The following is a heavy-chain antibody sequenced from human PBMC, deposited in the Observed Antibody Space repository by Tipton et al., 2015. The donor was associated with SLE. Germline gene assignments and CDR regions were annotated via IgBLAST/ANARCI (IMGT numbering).Heavy chain of an antibody. V-gene: IGHV4-59*11. CDR1: GVSIRRHY. D-gene: IGHD1-26*01. CDR2: TYNNDRT. CDR3: ARFHLKSYYVFDS. J-gene: IGHJ5*01. Sequence: TLSLTCTVSGVSIRRHYWSWIRLSPGKGLEWIVYTYNNDRTKYNPSLESRVTVSVDTSKNLLSLKLSSVTAADTAVYFCARFHLKSYYVFDSWGQGTLVTVSP.